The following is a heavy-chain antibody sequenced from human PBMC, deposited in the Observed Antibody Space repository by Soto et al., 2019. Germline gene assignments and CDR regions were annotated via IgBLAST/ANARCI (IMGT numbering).Heavy chain of an antibody. V-gene: IGHV4-30-2*01. CDR3: ARGPDILTGFFGVY. Sequence: SETLSLTCAVSGGSISSGGYSWSWIRQPPGKGLEWIGEIYHSGSTNYNPSLKSRVTISVGKSKNQFSLKLSSVTAADTAVYYCARGPDILTGFFGVYWGQGTLVTVSS. D-gene: IGHD3-9*01. J-gene: IGHJ4*02. CDR1: GGSISSGGYS. CDR2: IYHSGST.